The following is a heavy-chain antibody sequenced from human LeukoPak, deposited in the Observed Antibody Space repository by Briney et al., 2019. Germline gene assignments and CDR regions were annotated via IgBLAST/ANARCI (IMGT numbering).Heavy chain of an antibody. J-gene: IGHJ4*02. CDR2: INPNSGGT. CDR1: GYTFTGYY. CDR3: ARAHYYDSSDYYPVY. V-gene: IGHV1-2*02. D-gene: IGHD3-22*01. Sequence: ASVKVSCKASGYTFTGYYMHWVRQAPGQGLEWMGWINPNSGGTNYAQKFQGRVTMTRDTSISTAYMELSRLRSDDTAVYYCARAHYYDSSDYYPVYWGQGTLVTVSS.